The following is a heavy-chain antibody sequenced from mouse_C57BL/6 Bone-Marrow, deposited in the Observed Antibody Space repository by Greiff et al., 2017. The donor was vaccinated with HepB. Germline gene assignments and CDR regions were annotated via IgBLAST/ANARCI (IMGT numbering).Heavy chain of an antibody. J-gene: IGHJ3*01. CDR1: GFTFSDYY. Sequence: EVKVEESEGGLVQPGSSMKLSCTASGFTFSDYYMAWVRQVPEKGLEWVANINYDGSSTYYLDSLKSRFIISRDNAKNILYLQMSSLKSEDTATYYCARVRVLRYFAWFAYWGQGTLVTVSA. CDR2: INYDGSST. CDR3: ARVRVLRYFAWFAY. D-gene: IGHD1-1*01. V-gene: IGHV5-16*01.